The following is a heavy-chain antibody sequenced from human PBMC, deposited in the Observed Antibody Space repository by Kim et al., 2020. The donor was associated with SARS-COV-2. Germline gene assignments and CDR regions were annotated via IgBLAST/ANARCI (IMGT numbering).Heavy chain of an antibody. D-gene: IGHD6-19*01. CDR3: ARGIGSGWSYLDY. J-gene: IGHJ4*02. V-gene: IGHV3-30*04. CDR1: GFTFSSYA. Sequence: GGSLRLSCAASGFTFSSYAMHWVRQAPGKGLEWVAVISYDGSNKYYADSVKGRFTISRDNSKNTLYLQMNSLRAEDTAVYYCARGIGSGWSYLDYWGQGTLVTVSS. CDR2: ISYDGSNK.